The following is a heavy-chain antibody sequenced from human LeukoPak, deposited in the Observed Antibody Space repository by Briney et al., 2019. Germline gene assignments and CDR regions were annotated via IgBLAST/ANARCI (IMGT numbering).Heavy chain of an antibody. CDR3: ARDIPGYSSSWYPKYYFDY. V-gene: IGHV1-18*01. Sequence: ASVKVSYKASGYTFTSYGISWVRQAPGQGLEWMGWISAYNGNTNYAQKLRGRVTMTTDTSTSTAYMELRSLRSDDTAVYYCARDIPGYSSSWYPKYYFDYWGQGTLVTVSS. CDR1: GYTFTSYG. CDR2: ISAYNGNT. D-gene: IGHD6-13*01. J-gene: IGHJ4*02.